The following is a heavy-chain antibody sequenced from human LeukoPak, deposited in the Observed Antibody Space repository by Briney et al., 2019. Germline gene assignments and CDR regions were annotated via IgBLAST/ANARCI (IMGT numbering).Heavy chain of an antibody. CDR2: INHSGST. D-gene: IGHD3-16*02. J-gene: IGHJ6*02. Sequence: SETLSLTCAVYGGSFSGYYWSWIRQPPGKGLEWIGEINHSGSTNYNPSLKSRVTISVDTSKNQFSLKLSSVTAADTAVYYCARAGRDRDYVWGSYRWDYYYYGMDVWGQGTTVTVSS. CDR3: ARAGRDRDYVWGSYRWDYYYYGMDV. CDR1: GGSFSGYY. V-gene: IGHV4-34*01.